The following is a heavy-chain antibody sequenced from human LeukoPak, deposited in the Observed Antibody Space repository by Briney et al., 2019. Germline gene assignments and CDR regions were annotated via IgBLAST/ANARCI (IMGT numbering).Heavy chain of an antibody. CDR3: ARDEDYYDSSGYV. V-gene: IGHV1-69*13. CDR2: IIPIFGTA. D-gene: IGHD3-22*01. J-gene: IGHJ4*02. CDR1: GGTFSSYA. Sequence: SVKVSCKASGGTFSSYAISWVRQAPGQGLEWMGGIIPIFGTANYAQKFQGRVTITANESTSTAYMELSSLRSEDTAVYYCARDEDYYDSSGYVWGQGTLVTVSS.